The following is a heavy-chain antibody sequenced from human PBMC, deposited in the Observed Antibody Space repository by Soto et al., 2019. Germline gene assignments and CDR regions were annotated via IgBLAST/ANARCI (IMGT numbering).Heavy chain of an antibody. CDR1: GFTFSSSW. CDR3: ARDYGDYVAFFDY. CDR2: IKQDGSET. D-gene: IGHD4-17*01. V-gene: IGHV3-7*01. J-gene: IGHJ4*02. Sequence: GGSLRLSCAASGFTFSSSWMSWVRQAPGKGLEWVANIKQDGSETYYVDSVRGRFTIFRDNAKNSLYLQMNSLRAEDTAVYYCARDYGDYVAFFDYWGQGALVTVSS.